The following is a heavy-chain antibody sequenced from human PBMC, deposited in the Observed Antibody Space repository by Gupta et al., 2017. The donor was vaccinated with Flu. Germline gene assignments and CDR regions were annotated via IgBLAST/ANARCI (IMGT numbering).Heavy chain of an antibody. J-gene: IGHJ5*02. V-gene: IGHV4-31*02. Sequence: KGLEWIGHIYYDGYTYYNPSLKSRVTISLDTYKNQFSLKLTSVTAADTAVYYCARGYCSGGTCYSGGHNWFDPWGQGTLVTASS. CDR2: IYYDGYT. D-gene: IGHD2-15*01. CDR3: ARGYCSGGTCYSGGHNWFDP.